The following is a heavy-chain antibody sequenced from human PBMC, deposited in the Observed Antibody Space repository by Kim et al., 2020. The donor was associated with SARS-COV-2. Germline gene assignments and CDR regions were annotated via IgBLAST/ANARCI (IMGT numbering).Heavy chain of an antibody. V-gene: IGHV1-3*01. CDR3: ARVRLDGMDV. J-gene: IGHJ6*02. CDR2: T. Sequence: TKDSQKFQGRVTITRDTSASTAYMELSSLRSEDTAVYYCARVRLDGMDVWGQGTTVTVSS.